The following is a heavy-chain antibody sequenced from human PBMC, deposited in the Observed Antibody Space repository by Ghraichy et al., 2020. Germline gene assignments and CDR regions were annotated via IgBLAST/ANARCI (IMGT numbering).Heavy chain of an antibody. Sequence: SQTLSLTCAVSGGSISDYYWSWMRQPPGKGLEWVGYIHYSGYSDYNPSLGSRVIISVDTSKNQFSLKLNSVTAADTAVYYCARQGRWLALGYYYYAMDVWGHGTTVTVSS. CDR2: IHYSGYS. CDR1: GGSISDYY. CDR3: ARQGRWLALGYYYYAMDV. D-gene: IGHD5-24*01. V-gene: IGHV4-59*08. J-gene: IGHJ6*02.